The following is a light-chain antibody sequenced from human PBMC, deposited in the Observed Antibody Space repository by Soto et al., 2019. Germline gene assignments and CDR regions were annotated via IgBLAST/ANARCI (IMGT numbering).Light chain of an antibody. J-gene: IGKJ4*01. CDR3: QQYHNWPVT. V-gene: IGKV3-15*01. CDR2: GAS. Sequence: EIVMTQSPATLSVSPGERVTFSCRASQNVYNKLAWYQHKPGQAPRLLISGASTGATGVPPRFSGSGSGTDFTLTVNSLQSEPIAVYYCQQYHNWPVTFGGGTKVDIK. CDR1: QNVYNK.